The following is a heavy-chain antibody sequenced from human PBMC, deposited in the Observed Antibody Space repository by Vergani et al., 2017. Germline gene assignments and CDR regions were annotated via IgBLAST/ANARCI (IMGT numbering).Heavy chain of an antibody. D-gene: IGHD5-24*01. CDR3: ARGTPIIDY. Sequence: QVQLQESGPGLVKPSQSLSLTCTVSGGSISGVSYYWSWIRQAAGKGLEWIGRVSVSGSTDSNASLRSRVTMSIDTSTNQFSLKLTAVTAADTAIYYCARGTPIIDYWGQGSLVTVSS. CDR2: VSVSGST. CDR1: GGSISGVSYY. J-gene: IGHJ4*02. V-gene: IGHV4-61*02.